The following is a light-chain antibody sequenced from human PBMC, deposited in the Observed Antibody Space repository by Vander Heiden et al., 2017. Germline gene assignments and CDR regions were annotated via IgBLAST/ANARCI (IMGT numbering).Light chain of an antibody. CDR2: KDS. CDR3: QSADSSGTTWV. V-gene: IGLV3-25*03. Sequence: SYDLTQPPSVSVSPAQTARITCPGDALPKQYAYWYQQKPGQAPVLVIYKDSERPSGIPERFSGSSSGTTVTLTISGVQAEDEADYYCQSADSSGTTWVFGGGTKLTVL. J-gene: IGLJ3*02. CDR1: ALPKQY.